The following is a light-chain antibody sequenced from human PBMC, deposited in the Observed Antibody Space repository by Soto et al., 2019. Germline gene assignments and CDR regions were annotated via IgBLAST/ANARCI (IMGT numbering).Light chain of an antibody. CDR3: QQADSFPLT. Sequence: DIQLTQSPSSVSASIGDRVTISCRASQSIYKWLVWYQPKPGKAPKLLIYAASSLQSGAPSRFSGSGYGAEFSLTISILQPEDSATYYCQQADSFPLTFGGGTEVAI. V-gene: IGKV1-12*01. J-gene: IGKJ4*01. CDR2: AAS. CDR1: QSIYKW.